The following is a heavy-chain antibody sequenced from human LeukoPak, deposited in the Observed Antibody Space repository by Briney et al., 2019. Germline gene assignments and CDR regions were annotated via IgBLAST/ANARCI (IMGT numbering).Heavy chain of an antibody. V-gene: IGHV4-39*07. CDR2: IYYSGST. D-gene: IGHD6-6*01. Sequence: RPSETLSLTCTVSGGSISSSSYYWGWIRQPPGKGLEWIGSIYYSGSTNYNPSLKSRVIISVGTSKNQFSLKVSSVTAADTAVYYCARSSGIATITTRKFDYWGQGTLVTVSS. CDR1: GGSISSSSYY. CDR3: ARSSGIATITTRKFDY. J-gene: IGHJ4*02.